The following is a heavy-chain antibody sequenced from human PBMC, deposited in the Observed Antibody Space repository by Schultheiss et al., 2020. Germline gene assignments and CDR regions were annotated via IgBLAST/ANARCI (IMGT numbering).Heavy chain of an antibody. D-gene: IGHD5/OR15-5a*01. CDR3: ARVGLRSWFDP. J-gene: IGHJ5*02. CDR1: GGSISSSSYY. V-gene: IGHV4-39*01. Sequence: SETLSLTCTVSGGSISSSSYYWGWIRQPPGKGLEWIGSIYYSGSTYYNPSLKSRVTISVDTSKNQFSLKLSSVTAADTAVYYCARVGLRSWFDPWGQGTLVTVSS. CDR2: IYYSGST.